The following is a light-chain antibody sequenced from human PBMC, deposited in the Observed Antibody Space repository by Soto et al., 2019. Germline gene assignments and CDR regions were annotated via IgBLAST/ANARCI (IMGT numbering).Light chain of an antibody. V-gene: IGLV2-8*01. J-gene: IGLJ1*01. Sequence: QSALTQPPSASGSPGQTVTISCTGTSSDVGGYKYVSWYQQHPGKAPKLMIFEVNKRPSGLPDRFSGSKSGNTASLTVSGLQAEDEADYYCRSYGGINHLGVFGTGTKLTVL. CDR1: SSDVGGYKY. CDR2: EVN. CDR3: RSYGGINHLGV.